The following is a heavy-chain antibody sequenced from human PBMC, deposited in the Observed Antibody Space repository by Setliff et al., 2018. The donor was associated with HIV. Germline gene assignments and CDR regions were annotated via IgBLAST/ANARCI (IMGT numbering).Heavy chain of an antibody. CDR2: MYHSGST. V-gene: IGHV4-31*03. D-gene: IGHD2-21*01. Sequence: SETLSLTCTVSGGSISSGGYYWSWIRQHPGKGLEWIGYMYHSGSTYYNPSLKSRVTISGDTSKNQFSLKLSSVPAADTAVYYCARLRVVGGHAGGSQQFVDYWGQGTLVTVSS. CDR1: GGSISSGGYY. J-gene: IGHJ4*02. CDR3: ARLRVVGGHAGGSQQFVDY.